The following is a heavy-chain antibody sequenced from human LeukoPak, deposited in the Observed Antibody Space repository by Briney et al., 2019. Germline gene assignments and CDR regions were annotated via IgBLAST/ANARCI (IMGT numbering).Heavy chain of an antibody. D-gene: IGHD3-22*01. CDR1: GFTFSSSW. J-gene: IGHJ6*04. CDR3: AELGITMIGGV. V-gene: IGHV3-7*01. CDR2: IKEDGSEK. Sequence: PGGSLRLSRAASGFTFSSSWMSWVRQAPGKGLEWVANIKEDGSEKYYVDSVKGRFTISRDNAKNSLYLQMNSLRAEDTAVYYCAELGITMIGGVWGKGTTVTISS.